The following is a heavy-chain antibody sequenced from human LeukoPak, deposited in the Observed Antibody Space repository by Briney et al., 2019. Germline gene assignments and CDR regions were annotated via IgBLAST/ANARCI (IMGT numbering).Heavy chain of an antibody. Sequence: ASVKVSCKASGYTFTDYYMHWVRQAPGQGLEWMGWINPNSGDTNYAQKFQGRVTMTRDTSISTAYMELSRLRSDDTAVYYCARVLSITGTVNWFDPWGQGTLVTVSS. CDR3: ARVLSITGTVNWFDP. CDR1: GYTFTDYY. CDR2: INPNSGDT. J-gene: IGHJ5*02. D-gene: IGHD1-20*01. V-gene: IGHV1-2*02.